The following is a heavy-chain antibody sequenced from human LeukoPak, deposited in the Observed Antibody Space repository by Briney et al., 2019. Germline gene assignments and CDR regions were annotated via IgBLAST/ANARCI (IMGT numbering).Heavy chain of an antibody. Sequence: PGGSLRLSCAASGFTFSNAWMSWVRQAPGKGLEWVGRIKSKTDGGTTDYAAPVKGRFTISRDDSKNTLYLQMNSLKTEDTAVYYCTTDPTFTPYSSSWYWFDPLGQGTLVTVSS. CDR2: IKSKTDGGTT. CDR3: TTDPTFTPYSSSWYWFDP. CDR1: GFTFSNAW. J-gene: IGHJ5*02. D-gene: IGHD6-13*01. V-gene: IGHV3-15*01.